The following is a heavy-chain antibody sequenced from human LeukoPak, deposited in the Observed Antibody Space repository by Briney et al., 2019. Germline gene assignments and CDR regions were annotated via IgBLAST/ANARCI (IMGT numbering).Heavy chain of an antibody. Sequence: GGSLRLSCAASGFTFSSYSMNWVRQAPGKGLEWVSSISSSSSYIYYADSVKGRFTISRDNAKNPLYLQMNSLRAEDTAVYYCAREYSSSTGKASDYWGQGTLVTVSS. CDR3: AREYSSSTGKASDY. V-gene: IGHV3-21*01. CDR1: GFTFSSYS. J-gene: IGHJ4*02. CDR2: ISSSSSYI. D-gene: IGHD6-6*01.